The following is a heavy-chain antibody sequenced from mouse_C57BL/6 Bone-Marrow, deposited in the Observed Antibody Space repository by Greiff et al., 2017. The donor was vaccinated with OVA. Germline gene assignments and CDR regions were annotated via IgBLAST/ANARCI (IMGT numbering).Heavy chain of an antibody. V-gene: IGHV1-82*01. CDR1: GYAFSSSW. J-gene: IGHJ3*01. CDR2: IYPGDGAI. CDR3: ARPGLAY. Sequence: VQLQQSGPELVKPGASVKISCKASGYAFSSSWMNWVQQRPGKGLEWIGRIYPGDGAINYNGKFKGKATLTADKSSSTAYMQLSSLTSEDSAVYFCARPGLAYWGQGTLVTVSA.